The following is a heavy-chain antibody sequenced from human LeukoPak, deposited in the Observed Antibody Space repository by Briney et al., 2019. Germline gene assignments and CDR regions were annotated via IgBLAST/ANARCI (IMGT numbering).Heavy chain of an antibody. CDR1: GFTFSSYA. CDR2: ISGSCGST. CDR3: ADTYYYDSSGPPLFDY. D-gene: IGHD3-22*01. V-gene: IGHV3-23*01. Sequence: GGSLRLSCAASGFTFSSYAMSWVRQAPGKGLEWVSAISGSCGSTYYADSVKGRFTISRDNSKNTLYLQMNSLRAEDTAVYYCADTYYYDSSGPPLFDYWGQGTLVTVSS. J-gene: IGHJ4*02.